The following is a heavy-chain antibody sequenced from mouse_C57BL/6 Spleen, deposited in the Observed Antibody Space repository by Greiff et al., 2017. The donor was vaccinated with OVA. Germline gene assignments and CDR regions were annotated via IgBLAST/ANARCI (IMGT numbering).Heavy chain of an antibody. D-gene: IGHD3-2*02. J-gene: IGHJ2*01. CDR3: AGILTAQARYFDY. Sequence: EVKLVESGGGLVKPGGSLKLSCAASGFTFSSYAMPWVRQTPEKRLEWVATISDGGSYTYYPDNVKGRSTISRDNAKNNTYLKMSHLKSEDTAMYYCAGILTAQARYFDYWGQGTTLTVSS. V-gene: IGHV5-4*03. CDR2: ISDGGSYT. CDR1: GFTFSSYA.